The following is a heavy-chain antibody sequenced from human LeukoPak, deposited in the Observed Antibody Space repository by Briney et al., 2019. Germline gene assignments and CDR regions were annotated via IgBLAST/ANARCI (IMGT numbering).Heavy chain of an antibody. CDR1: GFTFRNYG. CDR3: AKCSNTWYEDY. Sequence: PGGSLRLSCAASGFTFRNYGVSWVRQAPGKGLEWISAISASGGGTYYADSVKGRFTISRDNSKNTLYLQMNSLRAEDTAVYYCAKCSNTWYEDYWGQGTLVTVSS. J-gene: IGHJ4*02. V-gene: IGHV3-23*01. CDR2: ISASGGGT. D-gene: IGHD6-13*01.